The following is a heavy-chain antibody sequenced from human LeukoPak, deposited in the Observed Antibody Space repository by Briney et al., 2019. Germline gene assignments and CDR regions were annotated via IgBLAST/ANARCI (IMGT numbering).Heavy chain of an antibody. V-gene: IGHV3-30*02. J-gene: IGHJ4*02. D-gene: IGHD6-13*01. CDR1: GFTFSSYG. Sequence: GGSLRLSCAASGFTFSSYGMHWVRQAPGKGLEWVAFIRYDGSNKYYADSVKGRFTISRDNSKNTLYLQMNSLRAEGTAVYYCAKDSGVGSSWYSSVGYFDYWGQGTLVTVSS. CDR3: AKDSGVGSSWYSSVGYFDY. CDR2: IRYDGSNK.